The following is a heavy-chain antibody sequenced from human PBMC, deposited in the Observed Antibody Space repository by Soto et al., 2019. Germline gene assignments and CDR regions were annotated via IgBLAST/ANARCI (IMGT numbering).Heavy chain of an antibody. Sequence: GESLKISCKGSGYSFTSYWIGWVRQMPGKGLEWMGIIYPGDSDTRYSPSFQGQVTISADKSISTAYLQWSSLKASDTAMYYCARPSSNRNYYYYGMDVWGQGTTVTVPS. D-gene: IGHD6-19*01. CDR2: IYPGDSDT. J-gene: IGHJ6*02. V-gene: IGHV5-51*01. CDR1: GYSFTSYW. CDR3: ARPSSNRNYYYYGMDV.